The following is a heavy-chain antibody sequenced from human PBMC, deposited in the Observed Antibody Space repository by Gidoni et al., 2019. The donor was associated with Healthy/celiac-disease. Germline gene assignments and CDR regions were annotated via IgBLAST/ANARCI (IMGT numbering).Heavy chain of an antibody. J-gene: IGHJ6*02. D-gene: IGHD6-6*01. CDR1: GYSFTSYW. Sequence: EVQLVQSGAEVKKPGESLKISCKGSGYSFTSYWIGWVRQVHGKGREWMGIIYPGDSDTRYSPSFQCQVTISADKSISTAYLQWSSLKASDTAMYYCASQGYSSSPNDYYYYGMDVWGQGTTVTVSS. V-gene: IGHV5-51*01. CDR2: IYPGDSDT. CDR3: ASQGYSSSPNDYYYYGMDV.